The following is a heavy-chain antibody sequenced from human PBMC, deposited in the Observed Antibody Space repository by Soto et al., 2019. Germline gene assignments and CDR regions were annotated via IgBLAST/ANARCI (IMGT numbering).Heavy chain of an antibody. CDR3: TRDKSRLPFYDSSGYYGHWFDP. Sequence: SETLSLTCTVSGGSVSSDSYYWSWIRQPPGKGLEWIGYIYYGGSTNYNPSLKSRVTISVDTSRNQFSLKLSSVTAADTAVYFCTRDKSRLPFYDSSGYYGHWFDPWGQGALVTVSS. CDR2: IYYGGST. CDR1: GGSVSSDSYY. D-gene: IGHD3-22*01. J-gene: IGHJ5*02. V-gene: IGHV4-61*01.